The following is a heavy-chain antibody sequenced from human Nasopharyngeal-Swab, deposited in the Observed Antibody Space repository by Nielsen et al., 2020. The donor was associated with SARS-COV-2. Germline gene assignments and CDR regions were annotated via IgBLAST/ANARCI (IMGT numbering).Heavy chain of an antibody. CDR2: VSGRDST. J-gene: IGHJ6*03. CDR3: AKDRNSAYYYYYMDV. Sequence: WIRQPPGKGLEWVSSVSGRDSTYCADSVKGRFTISRDISKNTLYLQMNSLRAEDTAVYYCAKDRNSAYYYYYMDVWGKGTTVTVSS. D-gene: IGHD1-26*01. V-gene: IGHV3-23*01.